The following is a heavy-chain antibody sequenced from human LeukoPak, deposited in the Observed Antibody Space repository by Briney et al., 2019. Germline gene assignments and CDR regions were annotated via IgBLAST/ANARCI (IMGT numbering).Heavy chain of an antibody. V-gene: IGHV1-8*01. J-gene: IGHJ6*03. CDR1: GYTFTSYD. Sequence: ASVKVSCKASGYTFTSYDINWVRQATRQGLEWMGWMNPNSGNTGYAQKFQGRVTMTRNTSISTAYMELSSLRSEDTAVYYCARRMVRGVIMLWAYYMDVWGKGTTVTVSS. D-gene: IGHD3-10*01. CDR2: MNPNSGNT. CDR3: ARRMVRGVIMLWAYYMDV.